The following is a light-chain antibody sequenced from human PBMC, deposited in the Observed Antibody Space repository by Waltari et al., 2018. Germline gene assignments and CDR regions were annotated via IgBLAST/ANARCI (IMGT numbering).Light chain of an antibody. CDR1: QSLVHSDGHTY. V-gene: IGKV2-30*02. CDR3: MQGTHWPPWT. CDR2: KVS. J-gene: IGKJ1*01. Sequence: DVVMTQSPLSLPVSLGQPASISCRSSQSLVHSDGHTYLAWLQQRPGQSPRRLINKVSRRESGVPDRFSGSGSGTDFTLTINRVEAEDVGVYYCMQGTHWPPWTFGQGTKVEI.